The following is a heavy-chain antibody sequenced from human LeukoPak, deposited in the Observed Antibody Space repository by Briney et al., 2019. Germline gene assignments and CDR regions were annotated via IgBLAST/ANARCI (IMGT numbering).Heavy chain of an antibody. CDR1: GYSFTSYW. Sequence: GESLKISCMGSGYSFTSYWIGWVRQMPGKGLEWMGRIYPGDSDTRYSPSFQGQVTISADKSISTAYLQWSSLKASDTAMYYCARRQYYYDSSGYYYVYWGQGTLVTVSS. V-gene: IGHV5-51*01. D-gene: IGHD3-22*01. CDR3: ARRQYYYDSSGYYYVY. CDR2: IYPGDSDT. J-gene: IGHJ4*02.